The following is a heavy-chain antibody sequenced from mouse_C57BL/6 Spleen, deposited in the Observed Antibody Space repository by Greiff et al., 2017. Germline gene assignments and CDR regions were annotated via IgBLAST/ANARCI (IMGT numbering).Heavy chain of an antibody. J-gene: IGHJ1*03. CDR3: ARPDYYGSSYHWYFDV. CDR1: GFTFSDYG. CDR2: ISSGSSTI. Sequence: DVQLVESGGGLVKPGGSLKLSCAASGFTFSDYGMHWVRQAPEKGLEWVAYISSGSSTIYYADTVKGRFTISRDNAKNTLFLQMTSLRSEDTAMXYCARPDYYGSSYHWYFDVWGTGTTVTVSS. V-gene: IGHV5-17*01. D-gene: IGHD1-1*01.